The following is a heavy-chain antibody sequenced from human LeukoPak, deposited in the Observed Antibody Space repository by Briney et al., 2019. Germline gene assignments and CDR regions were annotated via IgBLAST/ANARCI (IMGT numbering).Heavy chain of an antibody. CDR3: ARHDQLGEQALSIIY. D-gene: IGHD7-27*01. J-gene: IGHJ4*02. CDR2: IYPGDSET. V-gene: IGHV5-51*01. CDR1: GYGFSSYW. Sequence: GESLKISCKGSGYGFSSYWIGWVRQMPGKGLEWMGIIYPGDSETRYSPTFQGQVTLSADKSISTAYLQWSSLRASDTAMYYCARHDQLGEQALSIIYWDQGTPVTVSS.